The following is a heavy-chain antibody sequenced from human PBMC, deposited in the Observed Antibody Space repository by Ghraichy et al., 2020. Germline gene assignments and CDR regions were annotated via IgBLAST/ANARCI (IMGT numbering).Heavy chain of an antibody. J-gene: IGHJ4*02. V-gene: IGHV3-30*18. CDR2: ISYDGSNK. CDR1: GFTFSSYG. Sequence: GGSLRLSCAASGFTFSSYGMHWVRQAPGKGLEWVAVISYDGSNKYYADSVKGRFTISRDNSKNTLYLQMNSLRGEDTAVYYCAKADDYGAYGFSDYWGQGTLVTVSS. CDR3: AKADDYGAYGFSDY. D-gene: IGHD4-17*01.